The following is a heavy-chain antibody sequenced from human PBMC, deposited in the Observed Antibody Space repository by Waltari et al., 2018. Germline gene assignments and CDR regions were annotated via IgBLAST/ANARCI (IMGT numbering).Heavy chain of an antibody. J-gene: IGHJ4*02. CDR3: AASGSYSRFDY. Sequence: QLQLQESGPGLVKPSETLSLTCTVSGGSISSSSYYWGWIRQPPGKGLEWIGSIYYSGSTYYNPSLKSRVTISVDTSKNQFSLKLSSVTAADTAVYYCAASGSYSRFDYWGQGTLVTVSS. V-gene: IGHV4-39*07. CDR1: GGSISSSSYY. CDR2: IYYSGST. D-gene: IGHD1-26*01.